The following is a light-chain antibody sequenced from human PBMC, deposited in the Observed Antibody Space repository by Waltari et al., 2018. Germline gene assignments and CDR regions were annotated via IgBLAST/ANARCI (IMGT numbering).Light chain of an antibody. J-gene: IGLJ2*01. Sequence: QAVLTQPPSASGTPGQTVTISCSGSRSNIGSNTVTWYQQLPGTTPKVLIYNNDQLPSGVPDRFSGSKSGTSVSLAISGLQSDDEADYYCSTWDDGLAGGVVFGGGTKLTVL. V-gene: IGLV1-44*01. CDR2: NND. CDR1: RSNIGSNT. CDR3: STWDDGLAGGVV.